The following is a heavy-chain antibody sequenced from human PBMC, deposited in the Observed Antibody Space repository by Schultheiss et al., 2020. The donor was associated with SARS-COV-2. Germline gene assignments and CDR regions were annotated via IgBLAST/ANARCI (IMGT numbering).Heavy chain of an antibody. CDR3: ARGTMSMLGGYYFDY. V-gene: IGHV4-61*02. J-gene: IGHJ4*02. D-gene: IGHD3-16*01. Sequence: SETLSLTCTVSGGSISSGRYYWTWIRQPAGKGLEWIGRIFTSGSTSYNPSLKSRVTISVDTSKNQFSLKLTSVTAADTAVYYCARGTMSMLGGYYFDYWGQGSLVTVSS. CDR1: GGSISSGRYY. CDR2: IFTSGST.